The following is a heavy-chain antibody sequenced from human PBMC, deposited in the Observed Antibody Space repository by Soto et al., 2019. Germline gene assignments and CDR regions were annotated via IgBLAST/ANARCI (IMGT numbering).Heavy chain of an antibody. CDR1: GYTFTIYG. CDR2: ISTYNGNT. Sequence: QVQLVQSGAEVKKPGTSVKVSCKASGYTFTIYGITWVRQAPGQGLEWMGWISTYNGNTNYAQNLQGRVTMTTDTATSTAYMELRSLRSDDTAVYYCARSLDIVPDDEYWGQGTLVTVSS. J-gene: IGHJ4*02. CDR3: ARSLDIVPDDEY. V-gene: IGHV1-18*01. D-gene: IGHD5-12*01.